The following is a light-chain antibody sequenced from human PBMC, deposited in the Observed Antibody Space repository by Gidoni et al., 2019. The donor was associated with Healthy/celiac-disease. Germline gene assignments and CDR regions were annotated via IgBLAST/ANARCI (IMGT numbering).Light chain of an antibody. Sequence: SSELTQDPAVSVALGQTVRITCQRDSLRSYYASWYQQKPGQAPVLVIYGKNNRLSGIPDRFSGSSSGNTASLTITGAQAEDEADYYCNSRDSSGNHVVFGGGTKLTVL. V-gene: IGLV3-19*01. J-gene: IGLJ2*01. CDR2: GKN. CDR1: SLRSYY. CDR3: NSRDSSGNHVV.